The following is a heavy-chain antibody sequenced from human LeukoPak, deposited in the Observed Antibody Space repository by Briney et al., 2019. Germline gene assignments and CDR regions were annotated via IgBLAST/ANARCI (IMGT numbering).Heavy chain of an antibody. CDR3: ARDLGTIFGCTNGVCYIRGHYYYYGMDV. CDR1: GFTFGSYA. D-gene: IGHD2-8*01. CDR2: ISYDGSNK. J-gene: IGHJ6*02. Sequence: PGGSLRLSCAASGFTFGSYAMHWVRQAPGKGLEWVAVISYDGSNKYYADSVKGRFTISRDNSKNTLYLQMNSLRAEDTAVYYCARDLGTIFGCTNGVCYIRGHYYYYGMDVWGQGTTVTVSS. V-gene: IGHV3-30*04.